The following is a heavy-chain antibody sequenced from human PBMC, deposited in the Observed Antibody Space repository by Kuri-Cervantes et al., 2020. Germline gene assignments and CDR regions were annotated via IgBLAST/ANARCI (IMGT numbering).Heavy chain of an antibody. Sequence: GESLKISCAASGFTFDDYAMHWVRQAPEKGLEWVSGISGSGGSTYYADSVKGRFTISRDNSKDTLYLQVNSLRPEDTAIYYCARDYNWGLDNWGQGTPVTVSS. D-gene: IGHD1-1*01. V-gene: IGHV3-23*01. J-gene: IGHJ4*02. CDR1: GFTFDDYA. CDR3: ARDYNWGLDN. CDR2: ISGSGGST.